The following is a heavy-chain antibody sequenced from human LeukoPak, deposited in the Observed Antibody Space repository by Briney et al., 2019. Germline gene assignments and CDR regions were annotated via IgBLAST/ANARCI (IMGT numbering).Heavy chain of an antibody. Sequence: SGTLSLTCAVSGGSISSGGYSWSWIRQPPWKGLEWIGYIYHSGSTYYNPSLKSRVTISVDRSKNQFSLKLSSVTAADTAVYYCARGRAAGDILTGYYRGRWFDPWGQGTLVTVSS. V-gene: IGHV4-30-2*01. CDR1: GGSISSGGYS. CDR3: ARGRAAGDILTGYYRGRWFDP. J-gene: IGHJ5*02. CDR2: IYHSGST. D-gene: IGHD3-9*01.